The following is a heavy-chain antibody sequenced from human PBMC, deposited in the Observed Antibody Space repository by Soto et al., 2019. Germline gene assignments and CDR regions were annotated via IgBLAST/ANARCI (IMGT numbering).Heavy chain of an antibody. CDR1: GGSISSSSYY. V-gene: IGHV4-39*01. D-gene: IGHD6-19*01. CDR3: ARRRAVAVRATRDYYFDY. CDR2: IYYSGST. Sequence: SETLSLTCTVSGGSISSSSYYWGWIRQPPGKGLEWIGSIYYSGSTYYNPSLKSRVTISVDTSKNQFSLKLSSVTAADTAVYYCARRRAVAVRATRDYYFDYWGQGTLVTVSS. J-gene: IGHJ4*02.